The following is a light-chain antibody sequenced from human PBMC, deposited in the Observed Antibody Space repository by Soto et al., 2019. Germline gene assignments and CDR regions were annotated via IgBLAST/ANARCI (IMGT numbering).Light chain of an antibody. CDR3: QKHNGAPFT. J-gene: IGKJ3*01. CDR1: QGISTY. V-gene: IGKV1-27*01. CDR2: GAS. Sequence: DFQMTQSPPSLSASVGDRVTITCRASQGISTYLAWYQQKPGKVPKILISGASTLQSGVTSRFSGTGSGTDFTLTISNLQPEDVATYYCQKHNGAPFTFGPGTKVDIK.